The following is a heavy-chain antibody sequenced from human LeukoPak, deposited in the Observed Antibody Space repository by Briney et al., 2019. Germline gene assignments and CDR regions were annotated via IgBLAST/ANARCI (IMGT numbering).Heavy chain of an antibody. J-gene: IGHJ4*02. D-gene: IGHD5-24*01. V-gene: IGHV3-64*01. CDR2: ISSNGGST. Sequence: GGPLRLSCAASGFTFSSYAMHWVRQAPGKGLEYVSAISSNGGSTYYANSVKGRFTISRDNSKNTLYLQMGSLRAEDMAVYYCARGQRWLQSFDYWGQGTLVTVSS. CDR3: ARGQRWLQSFDY. CDR1: GFTFSSYA.